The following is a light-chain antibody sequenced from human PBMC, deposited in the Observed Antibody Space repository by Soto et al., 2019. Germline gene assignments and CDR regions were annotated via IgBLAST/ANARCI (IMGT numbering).Light chain of an antibody. CDR2: DVS. Sequence: SLLTQPASMSEPPGQSLTICCSGTNSDVGGYNYVSWYQQHPGKAPKLMIYDVSYRPSGISNRFSGSKSDNTAYLTISGLQAEDEADYYCSSYTTSSLYVFGTGTKVTVL. CDR3: SSYTTSSLYV. V-gene: IGLV2-14*01. CDR1: NSDVGGYNY. J-gene: IGLJ1*01.